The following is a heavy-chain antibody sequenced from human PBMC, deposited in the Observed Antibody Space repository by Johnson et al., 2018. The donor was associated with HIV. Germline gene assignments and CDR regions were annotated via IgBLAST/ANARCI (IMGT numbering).Heavy chain of an antibody. Sequence: VQLVESGGGLIQPGGSLRLSCAASGFTVRSNYMSWVRQAPGRGLEWVSGINWNGGSTGYADSVKGRFTISRDNAKNSLYLQMNSLRAEDTALYYCTRGATWFGDAFDIWGQGTMVTVSS. J-gene: IGHJ3*02. CDR1: GFTVRSNY. CDR3: TRGATWFGDAFDI. V-gene: IGHV3-20*04. D-gene: IGHD3-10*01. CDR2: INWNGGST.